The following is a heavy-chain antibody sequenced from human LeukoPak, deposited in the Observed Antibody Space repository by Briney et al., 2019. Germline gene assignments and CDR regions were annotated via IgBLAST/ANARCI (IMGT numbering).Heavy chain of an antibody. V-gene: IGHV4-39*01. CDR3: ARSAVRTAMANDAFDI. Sequence: SETLSLTCTVSGGSISSSSYYWGWIRQPPGKGLEWIGSIYYSGSTYYNPSLKSRVTISVDTSKNQFSLQLNSVTPEDTAVYYCARSAVRTAMANDAFDIWGQGTMVTVSS. CDR2: IYYSGST. D-gene: IGHD5-18*01. J-gene: IGHJ3*02. CDR1: GGSISSSSYY.